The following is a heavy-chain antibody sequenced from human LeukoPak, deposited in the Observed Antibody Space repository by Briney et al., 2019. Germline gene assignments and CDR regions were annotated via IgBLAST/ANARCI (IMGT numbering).Heavy chain of an antibody. CDR1: GFAFSSYA. CDR3: ARDYSSGWHFVY. Sequence: PGGSLRLSCAASGFAFSSYAMHWVRQAPGKGLEWVAVISYDGSNKYYADSVKGRFTISRDNSKNTLYLQMNSLRAEDTAVYYCARDYSSGWHFVYWGQGTLVTVSS. J-gene: IGHJ4*02. D-gene: IGHD6-19*01. V-gene: IGHV3-30*04. CDR2: ISYDGSNK.